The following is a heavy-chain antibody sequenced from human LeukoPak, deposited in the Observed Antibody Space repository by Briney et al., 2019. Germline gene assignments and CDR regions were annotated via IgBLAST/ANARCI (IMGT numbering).Heavy chain of an antibody. CDR1: DYTFTSYG. Sequence: ASVKVSCKASDYTFTSYGISWVRQAPGQGLEWMGWISAYNGNTNYAQKLQGRVTMTTDTSTSTAYMELRSLRSDDTAVYYCARDRHAVWFGESYYFDYWGQGTLVTVSS. CDR2: ISAYNGNT. CDR3: ARDRHAVWFGESYYFDY. D-gene: IGHD3-10*01. V-gene: IGHV1-18*01. J-gene: IGHJ4*02.